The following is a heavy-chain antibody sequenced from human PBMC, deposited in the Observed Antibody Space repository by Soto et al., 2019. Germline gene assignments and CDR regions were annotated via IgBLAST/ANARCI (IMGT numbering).Heavy chain of an antibody. CDR2: IYYSGST. Sequence: LSLTCTVSGGSISSGGYYWSWIRQHPGKGLEWIGYIYYSGSTYYNPSLKSRVTISVDTSKNQFSLKLSSVTAADTAVYYCARGIAAAGPFDYWGQGTLVTVSS. CDR3: ARGIAAAGPFDY. D-gene: IGHD6-13*01. V-gene: IGHV4-31*03. CDR1: GGSISSGGYY. J-gene: IGHJ4*02.